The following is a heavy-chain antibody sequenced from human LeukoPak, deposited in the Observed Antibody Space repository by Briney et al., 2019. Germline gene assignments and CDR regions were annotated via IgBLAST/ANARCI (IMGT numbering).Heavy chain of an antibody. CDR3: ARGAYDSSGYFFWFDY. J-gene: IGHJ4*02. CDR1: GYTFTSYG. Sequence: ASVKVSCKASGYTFTSYGISWVRQAPGQGLEWMGWISAYNGNTNYAQKFQGRVTITADESTSTAYMELSSLRSEDTAVYYCARGAYDSSGYFFWFDYWGQGTLVTVSS. V-gene: IGHV1-18*01. CDR2: ISAYNGNT. D-gene: IGHD3-22*01.